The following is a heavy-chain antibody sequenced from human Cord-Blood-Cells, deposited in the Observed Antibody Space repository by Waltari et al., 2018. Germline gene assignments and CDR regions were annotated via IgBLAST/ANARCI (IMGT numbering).Heavy chain of an antibody. D-gene: IGHD2-2*02. J-gene: IGHJ4*02. Sequence: EVQLVESGGGLVQPGGSLRLSCAASGFTFSSYWMHWVRQAPGKGLVWVSRIKSDGSSTSYADSVKGRFTISRDNAKNTLYLQMNSLRAEDTAVYYCARDYCSSTSCYMRIDYWGQGTLVTVSS. CDR2: IKSDGSST. V-gene: IGHV3-74*01. CDR3: ARDYCSSTSCYMRIDY. CDR1: GFTFSSYW.